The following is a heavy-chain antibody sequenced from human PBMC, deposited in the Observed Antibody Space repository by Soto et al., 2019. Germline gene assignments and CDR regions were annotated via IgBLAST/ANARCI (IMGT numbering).Heavy chain of an antibody. V-gene: IGHV4-34*01. Sequence: SETLSLTCAVYGGSFTEYYWNWVRQYPGKGLEWIGDISHTGGAKYNPSLKSRVTISVDTSKNQFSLKLSSVTAADTAVYYCARHEGTEVATAFDPWGQGTLVTVSS. D-gene: IGHD5-12*01. CDR3: ARHEGTEVATAFDP. J-gene: IGHJ5*02. CDR2: ISHTGGA. CDR1: GGSFTEYY.